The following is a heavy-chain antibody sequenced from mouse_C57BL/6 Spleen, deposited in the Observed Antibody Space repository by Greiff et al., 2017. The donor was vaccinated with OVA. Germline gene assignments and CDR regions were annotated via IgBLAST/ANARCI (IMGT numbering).Heavy chain of an antibody. CDR3: ARLYYGSSYDAMDY. Sequence: EVQLQQSGGGLVKPGGSLKLSCAASGFTFSDYGMHWVRQAPEKGLEWVAYISSGSSTIYYADTVKGRFTISRDNAKNTLFLQMTSLRSEDTAMYYCARLYYGSSYDAMDYWGQGTSVTVSS. CDR1: GFTFSDYG. V-gene: IGHV5-17*01. CDR2: ISSGSSTI. J-gene: IGHJ4*01. D-gene: IGHD1-1*01.